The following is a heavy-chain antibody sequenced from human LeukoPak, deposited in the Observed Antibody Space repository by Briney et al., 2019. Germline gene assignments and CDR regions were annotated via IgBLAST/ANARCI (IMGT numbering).Heavy chain of an antibody. J-gene: IGHJ6*03. V-gene: IGHV3-9*01. CDR1: GFTFDDYA. D-gene: IGHD4-23*01. CDR2: ISWNSGSI. CDR3: ARDVYGGGGYYYYMDV. Sequence: GGSLRLSCAASGFTFDDYAMSWVRQTPGKGLEWVSGISWNSGSIGYADSVEGRFTISRDNAKNSLYLQMNSLRAEDTALYYCARDVYGGGGYYYYMDVWGKGTTVTVSS.